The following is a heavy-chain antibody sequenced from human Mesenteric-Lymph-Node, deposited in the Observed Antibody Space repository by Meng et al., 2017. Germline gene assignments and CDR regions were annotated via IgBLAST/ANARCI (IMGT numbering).Heavy chain of an antibody. Sequence: GESLKISCAASGFTFSSYAMHWVRQAPGKGLEWISYITTSDRTKNYADSVKGRFTISRDNAKNLLYLQMDSLRVEDTALYYCARVGRTSDAFDIWGQGTMVTV. V-gene: IGHV3-48*03. CDR3: ARVGRTSDAFDI. CDR2: ITTSDRTK. D-gene: IGHD3-16*01. J-gene: IGHJ3*02. CDR1: GFTFSSYA.